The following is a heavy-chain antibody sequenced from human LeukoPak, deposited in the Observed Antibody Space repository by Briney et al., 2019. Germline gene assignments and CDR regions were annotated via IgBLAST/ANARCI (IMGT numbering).Heavy chain of an antibody. Sequence: GASVKVSCKASGYTFTSYDINWVRQATGQGLEWMGWMNPNSGNTGYAQKFQGRVTMTRNTSISTAYMELSSLRSDDTAVYYCAREGLGRTIGATWFDPWGQGTLVTVSS. CDR3: AREGLGRTIGATWFDP. CDR1: GYTFTSYD. D-gene: IGHD3-10*01. V-gene: IGHV1-8*01. J-gene: IGHJ5*02. CDR2: MNPNSGNT.